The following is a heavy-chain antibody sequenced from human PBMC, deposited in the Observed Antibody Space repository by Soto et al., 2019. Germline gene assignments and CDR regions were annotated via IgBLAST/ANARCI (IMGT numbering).Heavy chain of an antibody. D-gene: IGHD2-2*01. CDR1: GGSVSSGSYY. J-gene: IGHJ5*02. V-gene: IGHV4-30-4*01. Sequence: SETLSLTCTVSGGSVSSGSYYWSWIRQPPGKGLEWIGYFYYSGSTYYNPSLKSRVTISVDTSKNQFSLKLSSVTAADTAVYYCARGIGYCISTSCYSDPWFDPWGQGTLVTVSS. CDR3: ARGIGYCISTSCYSDPWFDP. CDR2: FYYSGST.